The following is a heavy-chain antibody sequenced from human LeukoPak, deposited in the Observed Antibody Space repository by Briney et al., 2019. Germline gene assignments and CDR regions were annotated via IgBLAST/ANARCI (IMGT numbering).Heavy chain of an antibody. CDR3: AKTGLIAAAGTWWFDP. CDR2: ISGSGGST. J-gene: IGHJ5*02. Sequence: QPGGSLRLSCAASGLTFSSYAMSWVRQAPGKGLGWVSAISGSGGSTYYADSVKGRFAISRDNSKNTLYLQMNSLRAEDTAVYYCAKTGLIAAAGTWWFDPWGQGTLVTVSS. CDR1: GLTFSSYA. D-gene: IGHD6-13*01. V-gene: IGHV3-23*01.